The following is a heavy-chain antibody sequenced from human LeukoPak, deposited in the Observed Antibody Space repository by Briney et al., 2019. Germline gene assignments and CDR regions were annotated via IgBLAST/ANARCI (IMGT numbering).Heavy chain of an antibody. D-gene: IGHD3-10*01. CDR3: ARQEGSYGPGLGWFDP. J-gene: IGHJ5*02. CDR2: IYYSGSI. CDR1: GGSISSGGYY. V-gene: IGHV4-31*03. Sequence: KSSQTLSLTCTVSGGSISSGGYYWSWIRQHPGKGLEWIGYIYYSGSIYYNPSLKSRVTISVDTSKNQFSLKLSSVTAADTAVYYCARQEGSYGPGLGWFDPWGQGTLVTVSS.